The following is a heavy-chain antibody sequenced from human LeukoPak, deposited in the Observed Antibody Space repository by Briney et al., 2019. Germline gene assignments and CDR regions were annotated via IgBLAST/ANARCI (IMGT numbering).Heavy chain of an antibody. CDR1: GFTFSSYW. Sequence: PGGSLRLSCAASGFTFSSYWMHWVRQAPGKGLMWVSRINSDGSIPNYADSVKGRFTISRDNAKNTLYLQMNSLRAEDTAVYYCARVRATFSPHFDNWARGPWSPCPQ. D-gene: IGHD5-12*01. CDR2: INSDGSIP. CDR3: ARVRATFSPHFDN. V-gene: IGHV3-74*01. J-gene: IGHJ4*02.